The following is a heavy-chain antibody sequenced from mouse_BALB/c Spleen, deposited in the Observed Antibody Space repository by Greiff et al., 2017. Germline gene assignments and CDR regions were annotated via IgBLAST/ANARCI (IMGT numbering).Heavy chain of an antibody. CDR1: GYTFTDYA. J-gene: IGHJ4*01. V-gene: IGHV1S137*01. CDR3: ARAGYAMDY. Sequence: QVQLQQSGAELVRPGVSVKISCKGSGYTFTDYAMHWVKQSHAKSLEWIGVISTYYGDASYNQKFKGKATMTVDKSSSTAYMELARLTSEDSAIYYCARAGYAMDYWGQGTSVNVST. CDR2: ISTYYGDA.